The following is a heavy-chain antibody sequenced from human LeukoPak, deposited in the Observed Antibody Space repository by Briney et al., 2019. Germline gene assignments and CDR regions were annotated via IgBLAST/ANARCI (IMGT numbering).Heavy chain of an antibody. CDR1: GGTFSSYA. D-gene: IGHD3-9*01. J-gene: IGHJ4*02. CDR2: IIPIFGTA. CDR3: ARGGHDILTGYYFPLDY. V-gene: IGHV1-69*05. Sequence: SVKVSCKASGGTFSSYAISWVRQAPGQGLEWMGGIIPIFGTANYVQKFQGRVTITTDESTSTAYMELSSLRSEDTAVYYCARGGHDILTGYYFPLDYWGQGTLVTVSS.